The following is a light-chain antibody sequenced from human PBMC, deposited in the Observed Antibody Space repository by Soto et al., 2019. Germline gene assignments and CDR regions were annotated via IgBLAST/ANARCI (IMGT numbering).Light chain of an antibody. J-gene: IGKJ2*01. CDR3: QQYYPTPQT. Sequence: DIVMTQSSDSLAVSLGERATIDCKSSQSLLYGGNDRNYLAWYQHKPGQSXKXXMYWASTREAGVPDRFSGSGYGTPFTLTISSLQAEDVSVYDCQQYYPTPQTFGQGTKVEIK. V-gene: IGKV4-1*01. CDR1: QSLLYGGNDRNY. CDR2: WAS.